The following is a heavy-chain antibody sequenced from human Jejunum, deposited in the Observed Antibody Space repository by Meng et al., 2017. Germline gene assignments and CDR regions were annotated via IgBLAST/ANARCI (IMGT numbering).Heavy chain of an antibody. Sequence: QGQGQESGPWLVRPSETLSLTCTVSGGSVSSAAYYWNWIRQPPGKGLEWIGYIYYSGGTTYSPSLNSRVTISIDTAKNQVSLKVSSVTAADTAVYYCAHSSSSSSFGFDYWGQGTLVTVSS. J-gene: IGHJ4*02. CDR3: AHSSSSSSFGFDY. V-gene: IGHV4-61*08. CDR2: IYYSGGT. CDR1: GGSVSSAAYY. D-gene: IGHD6-6*01.